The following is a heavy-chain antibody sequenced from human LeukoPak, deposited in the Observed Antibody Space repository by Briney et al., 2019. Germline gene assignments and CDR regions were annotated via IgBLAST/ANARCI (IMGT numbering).Heavy chain of an antibody. V-gene: IGHV3-21*01. CDR3: ARDGPYDYVWGSYRVPDY. CDR1: GFTFSSYS. J-gene: IGHJ4*02. Sequence: GGSLRLSCAASGFTFSSYSMNWVRQAPGKGLEWVSSISSSSSYIYYADSVKGRFTISRDNAKNSLYLQMNSLRAEDTAVYYCARDGPYDYVWGSYRVPDYWGQGTLVTVSS. CDR2: ISSSSSYI. D-gene: IGHD3-16*02.